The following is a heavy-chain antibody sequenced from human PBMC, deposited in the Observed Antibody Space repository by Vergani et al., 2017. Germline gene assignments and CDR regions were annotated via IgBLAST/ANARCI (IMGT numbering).Heavy chain of an antibody. CDR1: GFTFSSYG. V-gene: IGHV3-30*03. CDR2: ISYDGSNK. CDR3: ASLDIVVVPARPAYMDV. J-gene: IGHJ6*03. Sequence: QVQLVESGGGVVQPGRSLRLSCAASGFTFSSYGMHWVRQAPGKGLEGVAVISYDGSNKYYADSVKGRFTISRDNSKNTLYLQMNSLRAEDTAVYYCASLDIVVVPARPAYMDVWGKGTTVTVSS. D-gene: IGHD2-2*01.